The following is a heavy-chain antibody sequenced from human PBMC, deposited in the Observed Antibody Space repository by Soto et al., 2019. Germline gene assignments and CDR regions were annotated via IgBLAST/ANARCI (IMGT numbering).Heavy chain of an antibody. V-gene: IGHV3-64*01. D-gene: IGHD1-1*01. J-gene: IGHJ3*02. Sequence: VQLVESGGGLVQPGGSLRLSCAASGFTFSSYAMHWVRQAPGKGLEYVSAISSNGGSTYYANSVKGRFTISRDNSKNTLYLQMGSLRAEDMAVYYCAGGADGTGAFDIWGQGTMVTVSS. CDR1: GFTFSSYA. CDR2: ISSNGGST. CDR3: AGGADGTGAFDI.